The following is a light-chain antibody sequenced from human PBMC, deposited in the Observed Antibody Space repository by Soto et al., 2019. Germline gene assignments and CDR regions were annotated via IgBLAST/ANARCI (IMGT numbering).Light chain of an antibody. V-gene: IGKV1-5*01. Sequence: DIQITQSPSTLSASVGDRVTITCRASQSISSWLAWYQQKPGKAPKLLIYDASSLESGVPSRFSGSGSGTEFTLTISSLQPDDFATYYCQQYDSYSWTCGQGTRWIS. CDR1: QSISSW. CDR3: QQYDSYSWT. CDR2: DAS. J-gene: IGKJ1*01.